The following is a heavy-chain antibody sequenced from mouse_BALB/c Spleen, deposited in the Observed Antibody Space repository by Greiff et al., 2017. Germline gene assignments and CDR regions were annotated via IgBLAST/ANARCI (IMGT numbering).Heavy chain of an antibody. CDR1: GFTFSSFG. CDR2: ISSGSSTI. D-gene: IGHD2-1*01. J-gene: IGHJ3*01. Sequence: EVQLVESGGGLVQPGGSRKLSCAASGFTFSSFGMHWVRQAPEKGLEWVAYISSGSSTIYYADTVKGRFTISRDNPKNTLFLQMTSLRSEDTAMYYCANDYGNFPFAYWGQGTLVTVSA. CDR3: ANDYGNFPFAY. V-gene: IGHV5-17*02.